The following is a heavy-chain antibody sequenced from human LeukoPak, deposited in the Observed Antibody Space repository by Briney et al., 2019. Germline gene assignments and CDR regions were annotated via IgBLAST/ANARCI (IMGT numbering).Heavy chain of an antibody. Sequence: SETLSLTCTVSGGSISSSSYYWGWIRQPPGKGLEWIGSIDYSGSTYYNPSLKSRVTISVDTSKNQFSLKLSSVTAADTAVYYCARDGSYRSYYDYVWGSSYHRRGAFDIWGQGTMVTVSS. V-gene: IGHV4-39*07. CDR3: ARDGSYRSYYDYVWGSSYHRRGAFDI. D-gene: IGHD3-16*01. CDR2: IDYSGST. CDR1: GGSISSSSYY. J-gene: IGHJ3*02.